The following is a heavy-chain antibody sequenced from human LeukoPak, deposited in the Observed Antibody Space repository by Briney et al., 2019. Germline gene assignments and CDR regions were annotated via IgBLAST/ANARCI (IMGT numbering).Heavy chain of an antibody. Sequence: GGSLRLSCAASGFTFSSYWMHWVRQAPGKGLVWVSLINIDGSRTTYADSVKGRFTISRHNSKNTLYLQMNSLRAEDTAVYYCARGPVDTAMAHPAFDIWGQGTMVTVSS. V-gene: IGHV3-74*01. D-gene: IGHD5-18*01. CDR3: ARGPVDTAMAHPAFDI. CDR2: INIDGSRT. CDR1: GFTFSSYW. J-gene: IGHJ3*02.